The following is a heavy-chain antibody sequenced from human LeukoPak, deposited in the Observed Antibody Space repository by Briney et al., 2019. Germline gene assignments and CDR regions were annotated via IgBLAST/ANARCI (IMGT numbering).Heavy chain of an antibody. J-gene: IGHJ4*02. D-gene: IGHD3-3*01. CDR1: GFTFSTYN. Sequence: PGGSLRLSCAASGFTFSTYNMNWVRQAPGKGLEWVSSISSSSNYIYYADSVKSRFTISKDNAKNSLYLQMDSLRAEDTAVYYCARGSDTIFGMVIIPFDYWGQGTLVTVSS. CDR3: ARGSDTIFGMVIIPFDY. CDR2: ISSSSNYI. V-gene: IGHV3-21*01.